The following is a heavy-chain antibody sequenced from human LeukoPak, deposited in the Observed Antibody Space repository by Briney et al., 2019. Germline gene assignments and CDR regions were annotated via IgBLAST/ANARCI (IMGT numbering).Heavy chain of an antibody. J-gene: IGHJ4*02. CDR1: GFTFSNYA. D-gene: IGHD3-22*01. CDR2: ITGSGGST. CDR3: AKDRGRYYDSSGYYWGYYFDS. V-gene: IGHV3-23*01. Sequence: GGSLRLSCAASGFTFSNYAVNWVRQAPGKGLEWVSTITGSGGSTFYADSVKGRLTISRDNSMDTLYLQMSSLRAEDTAVYYCAKDRGRYYDSSGYYWGYYFDSWGQGILVTVST.